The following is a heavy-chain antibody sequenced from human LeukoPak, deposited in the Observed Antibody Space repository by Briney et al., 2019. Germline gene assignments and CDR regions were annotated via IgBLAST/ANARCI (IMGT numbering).Heavy chain of an antibody. CDR3: ARDYQGVTVGFDP. CDR2: IIPIFGTA. V-gene: IGHV1-69*06. CDR1: GCTFSSYA. Sequence: SVKVSCKASGCTFSSYAISWVRQAPGQGLEWMGGIIPIFGTANYAQKFQGRVTITADKSTSTAYMELSSLRSEDTAVYYCARDYQGVTVGFDPWGQGTLVTVSS. J-gene: IGHJ5*02. D-gene: IGHD3-10*01.